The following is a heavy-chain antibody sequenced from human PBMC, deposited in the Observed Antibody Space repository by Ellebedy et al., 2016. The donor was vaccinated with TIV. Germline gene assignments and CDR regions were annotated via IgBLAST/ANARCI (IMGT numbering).Heavy chain of an antibody. CDR2: ISYDGSNE. V-gene: IGHV3-30*18. CDR1: RFTFSSYG. D-gene: IGHD4-17*01. J-gene: IGHJ4*02. CDR3: AKLWDYGDYYFDY. Sequence: GESLKISXAASRFTFSSYGMHWVRQAPGKGLEWVALISYDGSNEYYADSVKGRFTISRDNSKNTLYLQMNSLRPEDTAVYYCAKLWDYGDYYFDYWGQGTLVTVSS.